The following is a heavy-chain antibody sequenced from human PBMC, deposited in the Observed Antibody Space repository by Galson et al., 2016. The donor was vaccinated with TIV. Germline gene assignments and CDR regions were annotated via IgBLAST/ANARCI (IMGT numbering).Heavy chain of an antibody. CDR2: MNQDGSEK. J-gene: IGHJ5*02. CDR3: AKDVEGDYYDGSGYSS. V-gene: IGHV3-7*03. D-gene: IGHD3-22*01. Sequence: SLRLSCAASGFTFSSYWMSWVRQAPGKGLEWVANMNQDGSEKYYVGSVEGRFTISRDNAKKSLYLQMNSLRAEDTAIYYCAKDVEGDYYDGSGYSSWGQGTLVTVSS. CDR1: GFTFSSYW.